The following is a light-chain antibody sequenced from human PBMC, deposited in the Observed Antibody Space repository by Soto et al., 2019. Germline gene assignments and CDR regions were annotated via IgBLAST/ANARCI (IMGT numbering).Light chain of an antibody. CDR2: EVT. V-gene: IGLV2-23*02. CDR1: TSDFGGYNS. J-gene: IGLJ2*01. Sequence: QSVLTQPASVSGSPGQSITISCTGTTSDFGGYNSVSWYQQPPGKAPKLVIYEVTNRPSGVSSRFSASKSGNTASLTISGVQAEDEADYYCCSYAGTTTWVFGGGTKLTVL. CDR3: CSYAGTTTWV.